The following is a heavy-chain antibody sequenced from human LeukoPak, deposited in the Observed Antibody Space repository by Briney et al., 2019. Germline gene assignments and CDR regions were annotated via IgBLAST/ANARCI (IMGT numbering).Heavy chain of an antibody. CDR2: IIPIFGTA. CDR3: ARAGSNSGSYFHYYYYYMDV. Sequence: ASVKVSCKASGGTFSSYAISWVRQAPGQGLEWMGGIIPIFGTANYAQKFQGRVTITTDESTSTAYMELSSLRSEDTAVYYCARAGSNSGSYFHYYYYYMDVWGKGTTVTVSS. V-gene: IGHV1-69*05. D-gene: IGHD1-26*01. J-gene: IGHJ6*03. CDR1: GGTFSSYA.